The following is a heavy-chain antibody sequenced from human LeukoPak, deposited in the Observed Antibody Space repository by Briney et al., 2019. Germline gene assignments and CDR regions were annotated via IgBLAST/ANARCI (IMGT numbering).Heavy chain of an antibody. CDR3: ARALGVNGWPPFDY. V-gene: IGHV3-74*01. Sequence: GGSLRLSCVASGITFSNYAVSWVRQAPEKGLVWVSRINSDGSGTNYADSVKGRFTISRDNGKNTLYLQMNSLRAEDTAVYYCARALGVNGWPPFDYWGQGTLVTVSS. CDR2: INSDGSGT. D-gene: IGHD6-19*01. J-gene: IGHJ4*02. CDR1: GITFSNYA.